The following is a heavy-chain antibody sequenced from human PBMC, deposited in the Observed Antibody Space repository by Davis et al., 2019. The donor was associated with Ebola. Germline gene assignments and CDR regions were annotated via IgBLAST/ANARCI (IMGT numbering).Heavy chain of an antibody. J-gene: IGHJ4*02. CDR1: GYTFTSYY. CDR2: INPSGGST. V-gene: IGHV1-46*01. Sequence: AASVKVSCKASGYTFTSYYMHWVRQAPGQGLEWMGIINPSGGSTSYAQKFQGRVTITADESTSTAYMELSSLRSEDTAVYYCARERGDYEYVHFDYWGQGTLVTVSS. D-gene: IGHD4-17*01. CDR3: ARERGDYEYVHFDY.